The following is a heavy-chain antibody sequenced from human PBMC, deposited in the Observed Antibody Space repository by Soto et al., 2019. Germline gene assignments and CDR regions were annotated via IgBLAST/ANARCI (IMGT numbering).Heavy chain of an antibody. V-gene: IGHV3-21*01. CDR3: ARGYIAMDY. Sequence: EVQVVDSGGGLVKPGGSLRLSCAASGFTFSTYTMNWVRQAPGKGLEWVSSISSSSNYIYYADSLKGRFTISRDNAKNSLFLQMDSLRAEDTAVYYCARGYIAMDYWGQGTLVTVS. CDR2: ISSSSNYI. D-gene: IGHD2-21*01. J-gene: IGHJ4*02. CDR1: GFTFSTYT.